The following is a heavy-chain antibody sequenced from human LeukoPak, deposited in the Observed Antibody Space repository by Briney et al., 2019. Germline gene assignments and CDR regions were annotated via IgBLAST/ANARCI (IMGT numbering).Heavy chain of an antibody. CDR2: IYYSGST. D-gene: IGHD3-16*02. CDR1: GGSISSGDYY. V-gene: IGHV4-30-4*01. CDR3: ARGNPDDYVWWSYRLDY. J-gene: IGHJ4*02. Sequence: SETLSLTCTVSGGSISSGDYYWSWIRQPPGKGLEWIGYIYYSGSTYYNPSLKIRVTISVDTSKNQFSLKLSSVTDANTAVYYCARGNPDDYVWWSYRLDYWGQGTLVTVSS.